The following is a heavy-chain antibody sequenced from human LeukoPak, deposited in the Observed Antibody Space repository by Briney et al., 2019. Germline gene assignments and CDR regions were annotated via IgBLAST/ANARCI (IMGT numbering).Heavy chain of an antibody. CDR1: GFTFNNFG. CDR3: AKDSYPLNYFDY. J-gene: IGHJ4*02. CDR2: IGYDESKK. V-gene: IGHV3-30*02. Sequence: GGSLRLSCEASGFTFNNFGMHWVRQAPGKGLEWVAFIGYDESKKYYAESVKGRFTISRDDSKNTLYLQMNSLRAEDTAVYYCAKDSYPLNYFDYWGQGTLVTVSS.